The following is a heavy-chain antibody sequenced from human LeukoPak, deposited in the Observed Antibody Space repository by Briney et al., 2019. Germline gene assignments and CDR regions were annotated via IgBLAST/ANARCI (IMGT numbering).Heavy chain of an antibody. CDR1: GFTFSDHY. J-gene: IGHJ4*02. V-gene: IGHV3-72*01. CDR3: AKVHCSGGSCYSGDY. Sequence: GGSLRLSCAASGFTFSDHYMDWVRQAPGKGLEWVGRISKKANSYTTEYAASVKGRFTISRDDSKNSLYLQMNSLKTEDTAVYYCAKVHCSGGSCYSGDYWGQGILVTVSS. CDR2: ISKKANSYTT. D-gene: IGHD2-15*01.